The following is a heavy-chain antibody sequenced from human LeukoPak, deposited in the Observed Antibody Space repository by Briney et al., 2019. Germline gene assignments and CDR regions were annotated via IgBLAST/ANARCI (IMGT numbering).Heavy chain of an antibody. J-gene: IGHJ6*03. D-gene: IGHD2-15*01. V-gene: IGHV3-7*03. CDR3: ASGGSVAYYYYYMDV. Sequence: GGSLRLSCAASGFTFSSYWMSWVRQAPGKGLEWVANIKQDGSEKYYVDSVKGRFTISRDNAKNSLYLQMNSLRSEDTAVYYCASGGSVAYYYYYMDVWGKGTTVTISS. CDR2: IKQDGSEK. CDR1: GFTFSSYW.